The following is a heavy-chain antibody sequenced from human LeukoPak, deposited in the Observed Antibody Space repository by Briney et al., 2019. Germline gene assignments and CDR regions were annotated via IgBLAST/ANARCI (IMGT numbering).Heavy chain of an antibody. Sequence: ASVKVSCKASGGTFSSYAISWVRQAPGQGLEWMGWINPNSGGTNYAQKFQGRVTMTRDTSISTAYMELSRLRSDDTAVYYCARGRITMIVVGTPVDYWGQGTLVTVSS. V-gene: IGHV1-2*02. CDR2: INPNSGGT. CDR1: GGTFSSYA. CDR3: ARGRITMIVVGTPVDY. D-gene: IGHD3-22*01. J-gene: IGHJ4*02.